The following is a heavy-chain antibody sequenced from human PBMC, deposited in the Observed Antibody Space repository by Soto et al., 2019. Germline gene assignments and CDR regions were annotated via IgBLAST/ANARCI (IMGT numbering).Heavy chain of an antibody. Sequence: EVQLVESGGGLVQPGGSLRLSCAASGFTFSSYSMNWVRQAPGKGLEWVSYISSSGRTIYYADSVKGRFTISRDNAKNSLYLQMNSLRDEDTAVYYCARERPSYGDYGGSAFDIWGQGTMVTVSS. CDR3: ARERPSYGDYGGSAFDI. CDR2: ISSSGRTI. J-gene: IGHJ3*02. V-gene: IGHV3-48*02. CDR1: GFTFSSYS. D-gene: IGHD4-17*01.